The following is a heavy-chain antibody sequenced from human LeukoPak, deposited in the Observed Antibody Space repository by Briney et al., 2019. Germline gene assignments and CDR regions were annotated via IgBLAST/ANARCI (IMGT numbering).Heavy chain of an antibody. V-gene: IGHV1-8*01. Sequence: GASVKVSCKASGYTFTSYDINWVRQATGQGLEWMGWMNPNSGNTGYAQKFQGRVTMTRNTSISTAYMELSSLRSEDTAVYYCARPGFSRPYYYYYMDVWGKGTTVTVSS. J-gene: IGHJ6*03. CDR1: GYTFTSYD. CDR2: MNPNSGNT. CDR3: ARPGFSRPYYYYYMDV.